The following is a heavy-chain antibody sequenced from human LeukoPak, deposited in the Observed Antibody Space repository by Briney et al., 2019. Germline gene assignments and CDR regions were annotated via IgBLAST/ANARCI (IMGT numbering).Heavy chain of an antibody. V-gene: IGHV1-2*02. CDR3: ARSPHILTGENFDY. D-gene: IGHD3-9*01. Sequence: VASVKVSCKASGYTFTSYGISWVRQAPGQGLEWMGWINPNSGGTNYAQKFQGRVTMTRDTSITTAYMEMSRLRSDDTALYYCARSPHILTGENFDYWGQGTLVTVSS. CDR1: GYTFTSYG. J-gene: IGHJ4*02. CDR2: INPNSGGT.